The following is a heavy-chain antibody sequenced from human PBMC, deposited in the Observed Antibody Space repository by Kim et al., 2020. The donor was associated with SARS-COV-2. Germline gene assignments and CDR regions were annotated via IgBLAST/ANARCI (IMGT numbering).Heavy chain of an antibody. Sequence: ASVKVSCKASGYIFTDFYIHWVRQALGQGLEWMGWINPQNGATKYAPNFQDWVTMTTDPSINTAYMEGSRLRSDDTAVYYCAKDGQGCCSDYSNWFDPWGKGTLVTVSS. J-gene: IGHJ5*02. CDR2: INPQNGAT. V-gene: IGHV1-2*04. CDR3: AKDGQGCCSDYSNWFDP. D-gene: IGHD4-17*01. CDR1: GYIFTDFY.